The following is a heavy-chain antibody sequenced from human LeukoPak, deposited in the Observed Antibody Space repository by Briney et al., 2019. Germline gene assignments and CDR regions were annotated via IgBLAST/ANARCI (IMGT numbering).Heavy chain of an antibody. CDR1: GDSISRSDSY. D-gene: IGHD1-20*01. J-gene: IGHJ4*02. Sequence: SETLSLTCSVSGDSISRSDSYWDWIRQPPGKGLEWIGTLYYSGRTYYSPSLKSRVTISVDTSKNQFSLKPSSVTAADTAVYYCARINWNDVFDYWGQGTLVTVSS. CDR3: ARINWNDVFDY. V-gene: IGHV4-39*01. CDR2: LYYSGRT.